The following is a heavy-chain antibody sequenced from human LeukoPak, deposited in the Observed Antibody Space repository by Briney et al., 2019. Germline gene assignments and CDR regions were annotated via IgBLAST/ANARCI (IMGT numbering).Heavy chain of an antibody. CDR2: INHSGST. Sequence: PSETLSLTCAVYSGSFSGYYWSWIRQPPGKGLEWVGEINHSGSTNYNPSLKSRVTISVDTSKNQFSLKLSSVTAADTAVYYCARGRVLMVYAILNYYYGMDVWGQGTTVTVSS. V-gene: IGHV4-34*01. J-gene: IGHJ6*02. D-gene: IGHD2-8*01. CDR3: ARGRVLMVYAILNYYYGMDV. CDR1: SGSFSGYY.